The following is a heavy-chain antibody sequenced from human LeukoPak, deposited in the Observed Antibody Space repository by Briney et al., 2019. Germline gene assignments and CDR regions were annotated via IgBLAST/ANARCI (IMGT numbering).Heavy chain of an antibody. CDR1: GFTVSSIY. D-gene: IGHD3-9*01. Sequence: GGSLRLSCGASGFTVSSIYMSWVRQAPGKGLEGVSVIYSGGSTYYADSVKGRFTISRDNSKNTLYLQMNSLRAEDTAVYYCARDRRYFDSHDAFDIWGQGTMVTVSS. CDR2: IYSGGST. V-gene: IGHV3-66*01. J-gene: IGHJ3*02. CDR3: ARDRRYFDSHDAFDI.